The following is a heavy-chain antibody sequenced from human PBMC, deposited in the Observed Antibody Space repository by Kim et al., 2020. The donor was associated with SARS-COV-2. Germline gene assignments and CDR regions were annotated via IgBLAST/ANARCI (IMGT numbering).Heavy chain of an antibody. CDR3: ARKSYLDY. Sequence: NGNTKYSQKFQGRVTITRDTSASTAYMELSSLRSEYTAVYYCARKSYLDYWGQGTLVTVSS. J-gene: IGHJ4*02. V-gene: IGHV1-3*01. CDR2: NGNT.